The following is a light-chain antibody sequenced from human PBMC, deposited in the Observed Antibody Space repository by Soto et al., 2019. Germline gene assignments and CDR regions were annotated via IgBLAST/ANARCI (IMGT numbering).Light chain of an antibody. V-gene: IGKV1-5*01. Sequence: DIQMTQSPSTLSASVGDRVTITCRASQSISSWLAWYQQKPGKAPKLLIYDASSLESGVPSRFSGSGSGTEFTLTISSLQLVDFATYYCQQYNIYLGTCGQGTRVDIK. J-gene: IGKJ1*01. CDR2: DAS. CDR1: QSISSW. CDR3: QQYNIYLGT.